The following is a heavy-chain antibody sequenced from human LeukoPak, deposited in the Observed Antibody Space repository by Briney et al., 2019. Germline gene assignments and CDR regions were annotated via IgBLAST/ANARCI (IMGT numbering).Heavy chain of an antibody. J-gene: IGHJ4*02. Sequence: GGVLRLSCAASGFTFSSYAMSWVRRAPGKGLEWVSAISGSGGSTYYADSVKGRLTISRDNSKNTLYLQMNSLRAEDTAVYYCAKDRWDSGYDNFDYWGQGTLVTVSS. V-gene: IGHV3-23*01. CDR3: AKDRWDSGYDNFDY. CDR2: ISGSGGST. CDR1: GFTFSSYA. D-gene: IGHD5-12*01.